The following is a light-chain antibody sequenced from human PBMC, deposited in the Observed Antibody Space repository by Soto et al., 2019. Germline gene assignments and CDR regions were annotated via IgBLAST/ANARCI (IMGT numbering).Light chain of an antibody. CDR2: AAS. V-gene: IGKV1D-12*01. CDR1: QGINNW. CDR3: QQANSFPIT. J-gene: IGKJ5*01. Sequence: DLQMTQSPSSVSASVGDRVTITCRASQGINNWLAWYQQKPGKAPTVLIYAASNLQSGVPSRFSGSGSGTDFTLTISSLQPEDFATYFCQQANSFPITCGQGTRLAIK.